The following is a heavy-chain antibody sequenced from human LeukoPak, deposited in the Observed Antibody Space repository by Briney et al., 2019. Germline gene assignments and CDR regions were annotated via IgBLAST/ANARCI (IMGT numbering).Heavy chain of an antibody. D-gene: IGHD3/OR15-3a*01. Sequence: GGSLRLSCAASGFTFSSYSMNWVRQAPGKGLEWVSSISSSSYIYYADSVKGRFTISRDNAKNSLYLQMNSLRAEDMALYYCAKDKGTNYYYYYMDVWGKGTTVTVSS. CDR2: ISSSSYI. CDR1: GFTFSSYS. CDR3: AKDKGTNYYYYYMDV. V-gene: IGHV3-21*04. J-gene: IGHJ6*03.